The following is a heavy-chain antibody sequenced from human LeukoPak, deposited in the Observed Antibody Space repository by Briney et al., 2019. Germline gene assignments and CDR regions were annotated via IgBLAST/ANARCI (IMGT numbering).Heavy chain of an antibody. CDR2: ISYDGSNK. J-gene: IGHJ4*02. CDR3: TRDWNDLDY. V-gene: IGHV3-30*03. Sequence: GGSLRLSCAASGFIFSNYGMHWVRQAPGKGLEWVAVISYDGSNKYYADSVKGRFTISRDNSRNMLYLQMNSLRAEDTAVYYSTRDWNDLDYWGQGTLVTVSP. CDR1: GFIFSNYG. D-gene: IGHD1-1*01.